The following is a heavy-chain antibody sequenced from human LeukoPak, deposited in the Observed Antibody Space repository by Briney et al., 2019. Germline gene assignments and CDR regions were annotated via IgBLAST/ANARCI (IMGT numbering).Heavy chain of an antibody. CDR1: GGSFSGYY. Sequence: SETLSLTCAVYGGSFSGYYWSWIRQPPGKGLEWIGEINHSGSTNYNPSLKSRVTISVDTSKNQFSLKLSSVTAADTAVYYCATFRPIAAADPFDYWGQGTLVTVSS. D-gene: IGHD6-13*01. CDR2: INHSGST. J-gene: IGHJ4*02. V-gene: IGHV4-34*01. CDR3: ATFRPIAAADPFDY.